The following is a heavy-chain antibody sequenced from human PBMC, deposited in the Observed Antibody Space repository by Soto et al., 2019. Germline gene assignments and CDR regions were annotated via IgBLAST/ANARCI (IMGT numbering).Heavy chain of an antibody. J-gene: IGHJ4*02. CDR3: ARGSTDSYPGSRIFDF. D-gene: IGHD3-10*01. V-gene: IGHV3-23*01. CDR1: GLTFGSRA. CDR2: ITDTGGDA. Sequence: GSLRLSCVASGLTFGSRAMTWVRQAPGEGLQWVSTITDTGGDAKYADYVRGRFVISRDNSKKTLYLQMTSLKAEDSAMYYCARGSTDSYPGSRIFDFWGRGTLGTVSS.